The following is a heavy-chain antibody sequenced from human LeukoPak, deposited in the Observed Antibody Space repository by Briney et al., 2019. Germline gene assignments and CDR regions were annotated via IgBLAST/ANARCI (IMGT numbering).Heavy chain of an antibody. CDR3: ARSSIAALDY. D-gene: IGHD6-6*01. V-gene: IGHV3-30*01. CDR1: GFTFSSYA. Sequence: GSLRLSCTASGFTFSSYAMHWVRQAPGKGLEWVAVISYDGSNKYYADSVKGRFTISRDNSKNTLYLQMNSLRAEDTAVYYCARSSIAALDYWGQGTLVTVSS. CDR2: ISYDGSNK. J-gene: IGHJ4*02.